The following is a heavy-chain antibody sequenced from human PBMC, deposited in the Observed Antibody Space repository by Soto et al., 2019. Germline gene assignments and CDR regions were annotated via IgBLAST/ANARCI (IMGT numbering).Heavy chain of an antibody. CDR1: GYTFTSYA. V-gene: IGHV1-18*01. J-gene: IGHJ5*02. D-gene: IGHD2-2*01. Sequence: QVQLVQSGAEVKKPGASVKVSCKASGYTFTSYAISWVLQAPGQGLEWMGWISAYNSNTNYAEKLQGRVTMTTDTSTSTAYMELRSLRSDDTAVYYCARSSGISWMFYWFYPSGQGTLVTVSS. CDR2: ISAYNSNT. CDR3: ARSSGISWMFYWFYP.